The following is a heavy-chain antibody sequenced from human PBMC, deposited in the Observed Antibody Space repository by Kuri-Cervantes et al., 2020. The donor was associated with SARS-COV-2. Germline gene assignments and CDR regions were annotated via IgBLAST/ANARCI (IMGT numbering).Heavy chain of an antibody. CDR2: ISGSGGST. J-gene: IGHJ3*02. Sequence: GGSLRLSCAASGFTFSSYAMSWVRQAPGKGLEWVSAISGSGGSTYYADSVKGRFTISRDNAKNSLYLQMNSLRAEDTAVYYCARSDPDSSGSYDAFDIWGQGTMVTVSS. CDR1: GFTFSSYA. CDR3: ARSDPDSSGSYDAFDI. D-gene: IGHD3-22*01. V-gene: IGHV3-23*01.